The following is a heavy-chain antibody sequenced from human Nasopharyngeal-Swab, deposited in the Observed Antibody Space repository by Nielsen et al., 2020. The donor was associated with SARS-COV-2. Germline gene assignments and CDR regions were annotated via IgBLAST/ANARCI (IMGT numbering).Heavy chain of an antibody. CDR2: IWYDGSNK. CDR1: GFTFSNYG. CDR3: ARDFAFSDSSGYYHF. Sequence: GESLKISCAASGFTFSNYGMHWACQAPGKGLEWVAVIWYDGSNKYYADSVKGRFTISRDNSKNTLYLQMNSLRAEDTAAYYCARDFAFSDSSGYYHFWGQGTLVTVSS. D-gene: IGHD3-22*01. J-gene: IGHJ4*02. V-gene: IGHV3-33*01.